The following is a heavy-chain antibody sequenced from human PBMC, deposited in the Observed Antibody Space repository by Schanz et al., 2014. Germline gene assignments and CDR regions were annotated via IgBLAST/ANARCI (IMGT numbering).Heavy chain of an antibody. CDR1: GFTFNSYW. CDR2: ISGRGDST. D-gene: IGHD6-19*01. Sequence: EVQLVESGGGLVQPGGSLRLSCAASGFTFNSYWMTWVRQAPGKGLEWVSLISGRGDSTHYADSVKGRFTISRDNSKNTVYLQMNSLRAEDTALYFCATDYSGGGCHIWGQGTMVTVSS. V-gene: IGHV3-23*04. CDR3: ATDYSGGGCHI. J-gene: IGHJ3*02.